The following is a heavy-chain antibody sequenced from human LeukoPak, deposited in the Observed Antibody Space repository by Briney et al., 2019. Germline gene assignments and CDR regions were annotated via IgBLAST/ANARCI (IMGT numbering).Heavy chain of an antibody. J-gene: IGHJ6*02. CDR3: ARDLLVDTAMVYYYGMDV. Sequence: GGSLRLSCAASGFTVSSNYMSWVRQAPGKGLEWVSVIYSGGSTYYADSVKGRFTISRDNSKNTLYLQMNSLRAEDTAVYYCARDLLVDTAMVYYYGMDVWGQGTTVTVSS. CDR1: GFTVSSNY. V-gene: IGHV3-53*01. CDR2: IYSGGST. D-gene: IGHD5-18*01.